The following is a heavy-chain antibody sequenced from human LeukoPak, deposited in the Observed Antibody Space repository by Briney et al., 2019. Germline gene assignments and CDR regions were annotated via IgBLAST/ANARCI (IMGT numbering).Heavy chain of an antibody. J-gene: IGHJ4*02. D-gene: IGHD2-21*01. CDR2: IYYSGST. CDR1: GGSISSYY. V-gene: IGHV4-59*01. Sequence: SETLSLTCTVSGGSISSYYWSWIRQPPGKGLEWSGYIYYSGSTNYNPSLKSRVTISVDTSKNQFSLKLSSVTAADTAVYYCATGITYCGGDCFDYWGQGTLVTVSS. CDR3: ATGITYCGGDCFDY.